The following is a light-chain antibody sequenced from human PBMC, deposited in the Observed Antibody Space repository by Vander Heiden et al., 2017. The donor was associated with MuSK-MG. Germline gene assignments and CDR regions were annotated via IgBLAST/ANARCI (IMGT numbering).Light chain of an antibody. CDR1: SRDIGSYDY. J-gene: IGLJ2*01. V-gene: IGLV2-11*01. CDR2: DVR. CDR3: CSYAGDYTFIL. Sequence: QSALTQPRSVSGSPGQSVTLSCTGTSRDIGSYDYVSWYQQYPGKAPKLIIYDVRHRPSGVPDRFSGSKSGNTASLTISGLQAEDEADYYCCSYAGDYTFILFGGGTKLTVL.